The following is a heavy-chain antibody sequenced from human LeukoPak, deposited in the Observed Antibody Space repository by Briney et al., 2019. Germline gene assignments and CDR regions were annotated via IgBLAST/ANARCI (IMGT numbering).Heavy chain of an antibody. Sequence: GGSLRLSCAASGFTFSDYYMSWLRQAPGKGLEWISYISSSGSADYYADSVQGRFTVSRDNAKSSLYLQMNSLRAEDTAVYYCARTQKYYDLWSGMNWGQGTLVTVSS. V-gene: IGHV3-11*04. J-gene: IGHJ4*02. CDR2: ISSSGSAD. CDR1: GFTFSDYY. D-gene: IGHD3-3*01. CDR3: ARTQKYYDLWSGMN.